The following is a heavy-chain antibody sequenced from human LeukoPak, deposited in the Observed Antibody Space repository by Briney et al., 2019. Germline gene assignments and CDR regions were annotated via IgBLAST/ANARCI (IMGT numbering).Heavy chain of an antibody. D-gene: IGHD5-12*01. Sequence: PGRSLRLSCAASGFTFDESAMHWVRQVAGKGLEWVSGISWNSGSIGYADSVKGRFTISRDNAKNSLYLQMNSLRAEDTALYYCAKDRAPEMATRGADYWGQGTLVTVSS. V-gene: IGHV3-9*01. J-gene: IGHJ4*02. CDR2: ISWNSGSI. CDR3: AKDRAPEMATRGADY. CDR1: GFTFDESA.